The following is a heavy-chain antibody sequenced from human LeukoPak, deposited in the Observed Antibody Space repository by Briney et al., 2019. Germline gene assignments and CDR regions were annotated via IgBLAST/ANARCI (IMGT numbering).Heavy chain of an antibody. CDR3: ARHPNYYYYYMDV. CDR1: GGSITSYQ. Sequence: TSETLSLTCNVTGGSITSYQWSWIRQPPGKGLEWIGYFYTSGSTNYNPSLKSRVTMSADTSKNQFSLKLISVTAADTAVYYCARHPNYYYYYMDVWGRGTTVTVSS. J-gene: IGHJ6*03. V-gene: IGHV4-4*09. CDR2: FYTSGST.